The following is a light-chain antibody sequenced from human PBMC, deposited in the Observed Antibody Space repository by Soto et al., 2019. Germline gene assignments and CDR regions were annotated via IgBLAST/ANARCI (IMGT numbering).Light chain of an antibody. J-gene: IGKJ2*01. CDR3: QQSYSTPYT. Sequence: DIQMAQSPSSLSASVGDRVTITCRASQSISSSLKWYQQKPGQAPKLLIYAASSLQSGVPSRFSGSGSGTDFTLTISSLQPDDFATYYCQQSYSTPYTFGQGTKLEIK. V-gene: IGKV1-39*01. CDR2: AAS. CDR1: QSISSS.